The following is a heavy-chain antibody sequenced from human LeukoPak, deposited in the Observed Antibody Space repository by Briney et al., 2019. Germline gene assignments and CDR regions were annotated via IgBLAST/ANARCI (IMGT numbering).Heavy chain of an antibody. D-gene: IGHD3-16*01. V-gene: IGHV3-21*01. CDR3: ARERGSKHYDF. Sequence: GGSLRLSCAASGFTFSSYSMNWVRQAPGKGLEWVSSISSSSSYIYYADSVKGRFTISRDSAKNSLYLQMDSLRAEDMALYYCARERGSKHYDFWGQGTLVTVSS. J-gene: IGHJ4*02. CDR2: ISSSSSYI. CDR1: GFTFSSYS.